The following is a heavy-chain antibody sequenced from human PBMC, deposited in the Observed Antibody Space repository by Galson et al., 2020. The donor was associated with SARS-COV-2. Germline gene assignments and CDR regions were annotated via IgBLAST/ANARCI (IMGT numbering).Heavy chain of an antibody. J-gene: IGHJ4*02. CDR3: TATRAY. CDR2: ISSEENIL. Sequence: GGSLRLSCTATGFTFGNFWLHWVSQAQGKGLVWVERISSEENILSYADSVRGRFTITRDNAKNTLYLQMNSLRVEDTAVYYCTATRAYWGQGTLVTVSS. CDR1: GFTFGNFW. D-gene: IGHD1-26*01. V-gene: IGHV3-74*01.